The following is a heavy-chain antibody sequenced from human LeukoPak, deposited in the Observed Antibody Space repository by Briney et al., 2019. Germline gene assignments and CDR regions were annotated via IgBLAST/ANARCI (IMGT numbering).Heavy chain of an antibody. V-gene: IGHV3-30*18. CDR3: AKEAQHPGDY. Sequence: GGSLRLSCAASGFTFSSYGMHWVRQAPGKGLEWVAVISYDGSNKYYADSVKGRFTISRDNSKNTLYLQMNSLRAEDTAVYYCAKEAQHPGDYWGQGTLVTVSS. CDR1: GFTFSSYG. CDR2: ISYDGSNK. D-gene: IGHD6-13*01. J-gene: IGHJ4*02.